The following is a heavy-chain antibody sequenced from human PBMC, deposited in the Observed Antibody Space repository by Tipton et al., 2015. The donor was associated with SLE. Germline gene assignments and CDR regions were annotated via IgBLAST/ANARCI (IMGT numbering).Heavy chain of an antibody. Sequence: SLRLSCAASGFTFSSYAMSWVRQAPGKGLEWVSAISGSGGSTYYADSVKGRFTISRDTSKNTLYLQMNSLRAEDTAVYYCAKTPAEFDYGSGGYYKRGWYFDLWGRGTLVTVSS. J-gene: IGHJ2*01. CDR1: GFTFSSYA. CDR3: AKTPAEFDYGSGGYYKRGWYFDL. CDR2: ISGSGGST. V-gene: IGHV3-23*01. D-gene: IGHD3-10*01.